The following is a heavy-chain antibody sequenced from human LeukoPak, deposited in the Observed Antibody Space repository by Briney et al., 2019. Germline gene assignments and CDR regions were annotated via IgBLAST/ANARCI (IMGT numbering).Heavy chain of an antibody. J-gene: IGHJ4*02. CDR3: ARAESSSWYYGY. CDR2: IYYSGST. CDR1: GGSISSYY. V-gene: IGHV4-59*01. Sequence: TSETLSLTCTVSGGSISSYYWSWIRQPPGKGLEWIGYIYYSGSTSYNPSLKSRVTISVDTSKNQFSLKLSSVTAADTAVYYCARAESSSWYYGYWGQGTLVTVSS. D-gene: IGHD6-13*01.